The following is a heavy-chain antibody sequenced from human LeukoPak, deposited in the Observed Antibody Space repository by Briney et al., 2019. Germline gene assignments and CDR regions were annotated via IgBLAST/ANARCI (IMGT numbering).Heavy chain of an antibody. V-gene: IGHV1-69*06. CDR1: GGTFSSYA. J-gene: IGHJ4*02. Sequence: GASVKVSCKASGGTFSSYAISWVRQAPGQGLEWMGGIIPIFGTANYAQKFQGRVTITADKSTSTAYMELSSLRSEDTAVYYCATHRLGNTYYYDSSGYYYSDYWGQGTLVTVSS. CDR3: ATHRLGNTYYYDSSGYYYSDY. D-gene: IGHD3-22*01. CDR2: IIPIFGTA.